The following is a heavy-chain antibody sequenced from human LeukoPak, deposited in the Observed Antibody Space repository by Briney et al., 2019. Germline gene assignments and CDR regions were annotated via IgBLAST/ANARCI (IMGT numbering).Heavy chain of an antibody. Sequence: GASVKVSCKASGYTFTSYYMHWVRQSPGQGLEWMGIINPSGGSTSYAQKFQGRVTMTRDTSTSTVYMELSSLRSEDTAVYYCAREHEDGWNDHLINYWGQGTLVTVSS. CDR2: INPSGGST. CDR1: GYTFTSYY. J-gene: IGHJ4*02. CDR3: AREHEDGWNDHLINY. D-gene: IGHD1-1*01. V-gene: IGHV1-46*01.